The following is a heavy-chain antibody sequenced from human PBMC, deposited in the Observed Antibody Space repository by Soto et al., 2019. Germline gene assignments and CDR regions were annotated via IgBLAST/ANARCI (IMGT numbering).Heavy chain of an antibody. CDR1: GGSFSGYY. CDR3: ARKRGVVILNYYYYYGMDV. D-gene: IGHD3-3*01. CDR2: INHSGST. Sequence: SEPLSLTCAVYGGSFSGYYWSWIRQPPGKGLEWIGEINHSGSTNYNPSLKSRVTISVDTSKNQFSLKLSSVTAADTAVYYCARKRGVVILNYYYYYGMDVWGQGTTVTVSS. V-gene: IGHV4-34*01. J-gene: IGHJ6*02.